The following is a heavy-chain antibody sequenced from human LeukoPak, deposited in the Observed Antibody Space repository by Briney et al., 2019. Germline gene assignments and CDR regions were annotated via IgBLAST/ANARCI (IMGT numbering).Heavy chain of an antibody. CDR1: GFTFSSYG. J-gene: IGHJ4*02. CDR3: ARASYDSSGYYTH. V-gene: IGHV3-33*01. CDR2: IWYDGSNK. Sequence: QAGGSLRLSCAASGFTFSSYGMHWVRQAPGKGLEWVAVIWYDGSNKYYADFVKGRFTISRDNSENTLYLQMNSLRAEDTAVYYCARASYDSSGYYTHWGQGTLVTVSS. D-gene: IGHD3-22*01.